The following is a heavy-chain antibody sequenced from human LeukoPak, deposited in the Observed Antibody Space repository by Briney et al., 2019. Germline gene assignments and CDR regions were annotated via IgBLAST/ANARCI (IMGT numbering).Heavy chain of an antibody. D-gene: IGHD3-3*01. CDR2: IKQDGSEK. Sequence: ETLSLTCAVYGGSFSGYYWSWVRQAPGKGLEWVANIKQDGSEKYYVDSVKGRFTISRDNAKNSLYLQMNSLRAEDTAVYYCARAGDFWSGYYTIFDYWGQGTLVTVSS. CDR3: ARAGDFWSGYYTIFDY. V-gene: IGHV3-7*01. CDR1: GGSFSGYY. J-gene: IGHJ4*02.